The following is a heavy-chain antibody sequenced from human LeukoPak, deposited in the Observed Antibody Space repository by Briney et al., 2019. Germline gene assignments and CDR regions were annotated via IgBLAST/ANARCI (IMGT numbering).Heavy chain of an antibody. CDR1: GFSFSNHY. Sequence: GGSLRLSCTATGFSFSNHYMRWIRQAPGKGLEWVANINEDGSNKWHLGSVKGRFTVSRDNARNSLYLQMNSLRVEDTAVYYCTRVIVAVPGYFDYFDFWGQGVLVTVSS. CDR3: TRVIVAVPGYFDYFDF. J-gene: IGHJ4*02. CDR2: INEDGSNK. V-gene: IGHV3-7*01. D-gene: IGHD6-19*01.